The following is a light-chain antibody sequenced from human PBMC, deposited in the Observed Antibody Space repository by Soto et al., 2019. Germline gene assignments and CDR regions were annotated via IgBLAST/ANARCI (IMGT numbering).Light chain of an antibody. CDR1: SEDIGAYDY. CDR2: AVN. Sequence: SVLTQPASVSASPGQSIFISCTGTSEDIGAYDYVSWYQQHPGKAPKLILYAVNDRPSGVSPRFSGSKSGNTASLTISGVQPDDEADYYCSSYRSSDTLEVFGTGTKVTVL. V-gene: IGLV2-14*01. J-gene: IGLJ1*01. CDR3: SSYRSSDTLEV.